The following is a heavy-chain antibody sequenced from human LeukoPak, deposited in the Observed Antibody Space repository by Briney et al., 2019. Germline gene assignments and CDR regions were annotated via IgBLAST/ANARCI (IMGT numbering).Heavy chain of an antibody. D-gene: IGHD6-6*01. V-gene: IGHV1-2*02. J-gene: IGHJ6*03. Sequence: ASVKVSCKASGYTFTGYYMHWVRQAPGQGLEWMGWINPNSGGTNYAQKFQGRVTMTRDTSISTAYMELSRLRSDDTAVYYCASYGARPGGYYYYYMDVWGKGTTVTVSS. CDR2: INPNSGGT. CDR3: ASYGARPGGYYYYYMDV. CDR1: GYTFTGYY.